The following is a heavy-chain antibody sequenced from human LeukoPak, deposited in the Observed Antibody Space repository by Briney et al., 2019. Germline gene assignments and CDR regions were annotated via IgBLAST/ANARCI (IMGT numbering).Heavy chain of an antibody. V-gene: IGHV1-2*04. CDR2: INPNSGGT. Sequence: ASVKVSCKASGYTFTGYYMHWVRQAPGRGLEWMGWINPNSGGTNYAQKFQGWVTMTRDTSISTAYMELSRLRSDDTAVYYCARVSGDYWNNTYGMDVWGQGTTVTVSS. J-gene: IGHJ6*02. D-gene: IGHD1/OR15-1a*01. CDR1: GYTFTGYY. CDR3: ARVSGDYWNNTYGMDV.